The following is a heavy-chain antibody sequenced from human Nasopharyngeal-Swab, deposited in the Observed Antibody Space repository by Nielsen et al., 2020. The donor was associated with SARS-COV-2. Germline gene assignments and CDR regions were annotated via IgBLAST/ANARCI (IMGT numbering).Heavy chain of an antibody. Sequence: ASVKVSCKASGYTFTSNVLNWVRQAPGQGPEYIEWISTKTGAPTYAQAFTGRFVISLDTSVSTTYLQISSLKAEDSAVYYCAKNTLGYHDFWSGSVGGMDVWGQGTTVTVS. CDR2: ISTKTGAP. J-gene: IGHJ6*02. V-gene: IGHV7-4-1*02. CDR1: GYTFTSNV. CDR3: AKNTLGYHDFWSGSVGGMDV. D-gene: IGHD3-3*01.